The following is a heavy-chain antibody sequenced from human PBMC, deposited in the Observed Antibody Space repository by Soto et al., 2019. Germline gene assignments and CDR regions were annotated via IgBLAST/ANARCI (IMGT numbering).Heavy chain of an antibody. CDR3: ATEYNYRSET. Sequence: EGQLVESGGGLVKPGGSLRLSCAVSGFTFSNYYVNWVRQAPGKGPEWVSSISSSGDSTVYVDSVKGRFTITKDNANNSLYLQMNRLRAEDTAVYYCATEYNYRSETWGQGTMVTVSS. V-gene: IGHV3-21*01. CDR1: GFTFSNYY. J-gene: IGHJ3*01. CDR2: ISSSGDST. D-gene: IGHD1-20*01.